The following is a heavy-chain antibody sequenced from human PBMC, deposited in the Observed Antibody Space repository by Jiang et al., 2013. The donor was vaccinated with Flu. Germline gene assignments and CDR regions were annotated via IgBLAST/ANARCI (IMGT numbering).Heavy chain of an antibody. CDR1: GGSISGYY. V-gene: IGHV4-59*08. Sequence: PGLVKPSETLSLTCTVSGGSISGYYWSWIRQPPGKGLEWIGYIGYSSEISFSGSTNYNPSLKSRVAISVDTSKNHFSLKLSSVTAADTAVYFCARQGIMAGTYFDYWAQGIQVTVSS. J-gene: IGHJ4*02. CDR3: ARQGIMAGTYFDY. CDR2: IGYSSEISFSGST. D-gene: IGHD6-19*01.